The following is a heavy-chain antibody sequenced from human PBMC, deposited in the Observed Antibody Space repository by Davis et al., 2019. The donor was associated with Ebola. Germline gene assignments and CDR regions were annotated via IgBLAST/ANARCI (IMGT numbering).Heavy chain of an antibody. D-gene: IGHD5-18*01. J-gene: IGHJ6*04. V-gene: IGHV3-66*02. Sequence: GGSLRLSCAASGFTVSDNFMSWVRQAPGKGLEWVSIVHTGGSTYYADSVKGRFTISRDNSKNTLYLQMNSLRAEDTAVYYCAKDLEDAGGYSYGDYGMDVWGKGTTVTVSS. CDR3: AKDLEDAGGYSYGDYGMDV. CDR1: GFTVSDNF. CDR2: VHTGGST.